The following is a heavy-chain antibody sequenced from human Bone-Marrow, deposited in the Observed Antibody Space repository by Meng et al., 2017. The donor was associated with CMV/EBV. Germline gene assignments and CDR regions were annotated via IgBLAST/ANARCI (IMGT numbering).Heavy chain of an antibody. V-gene: IGHV3-21*01. J-gene: IGHJ4*02. CDR2: ISSRSSYI. D-gene: IGHD1-14*01. Sequence: RLSCAASGFTFNSYSMNWVRQAPRKGMEWVSSISSRSSYIYYADSVKGRFTISRDNAKNSLYLQMNSLRAEDTAVYYCAREDPGVDYWGQGTLVTVSS. CDR3: AREDPGVDY. CDR1: GFTFNSYS.